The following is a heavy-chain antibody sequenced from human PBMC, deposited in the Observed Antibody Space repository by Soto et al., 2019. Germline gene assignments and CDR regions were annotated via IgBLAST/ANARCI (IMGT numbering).Heavy chain of an antibody. D-gene: IGHD4-17*01. V-gene: IGHV4-59*01. CDR2: IYYSGGT. Sequence: SETLSLTCTVSGGSISSYYWSWIRQPPGKGLEWIGYIYYSGGTNYNPSLKSRVTISEDTSKNQFSLKLSSVTAADTAVYYCAGVYGDYLDYWGQGTLVTVSS. J-gene: IGHJ4*02. CDR1: GGSISSYY. CDR3: AGVYGDYLDY.